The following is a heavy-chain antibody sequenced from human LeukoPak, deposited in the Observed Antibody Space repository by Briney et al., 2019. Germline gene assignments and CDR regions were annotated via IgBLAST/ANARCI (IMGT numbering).Heavy chain of an antibody. CDR1: GYSFTSYW. CDR3: ARGTIFGVVPPFFDY. J-gene: IGHJ4*02. D-gene: IGHD3-3*01. CDR2: IYPGDSDT. V-gene: IGHV5-51*01. Sequence: GESLKISCKGSGYSFTSYWIGWVRQMPGKGLEWMGIIYPGDSDTRYSPPFQGQVTISADKSISTAYLQWSSLKASDTAMYYCARGTIFGVVPPFFDYWGQGTLVTVSS.